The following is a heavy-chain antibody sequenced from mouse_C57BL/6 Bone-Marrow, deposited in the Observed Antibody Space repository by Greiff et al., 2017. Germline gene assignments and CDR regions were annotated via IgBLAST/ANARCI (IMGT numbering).Heavy chain of an antibody. CDR3: ARSGVYGYDEGVDY. Sequence: QVQLQQPGAELVKPGASVKLSCKASGYTFTSYWMQWVKQRPGQGLEWIGEIDPSDSYTNYNQKFKGKATLTGDTSSSTAYMQLSSLTSEDSAVYYCARSGVYGYDEGVDYWGQGTTLTVSS. CDR2: IDPSDSYT. V-gene: IGHV1-50*01. J-gene: IGHJ2*01. CDR1: GYTFTSYW. D-gene: IGHD2-2*01.